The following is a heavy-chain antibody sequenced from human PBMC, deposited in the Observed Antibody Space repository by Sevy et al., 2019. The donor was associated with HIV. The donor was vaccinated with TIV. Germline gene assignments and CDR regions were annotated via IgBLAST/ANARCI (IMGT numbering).Heavy chain of an antibody. CDR2: IFYSGST. J-gene: IGHJ5*02. D-gene: IGHD3-22*01. CDR3: ARHAHITMIVT. V-gene: IGHV4-39*01. Sequence: SETLSPTCTVSGGSISSSSYYWGWIRQPPGKGLEWIGSIFYSGSTYYNPSLKSRVTISVDTSKNQFSLKLNSVTAADTAVYYCARHAHITMIVTWGQGTLVTVSS. CDR1: GGSISSSSYY.